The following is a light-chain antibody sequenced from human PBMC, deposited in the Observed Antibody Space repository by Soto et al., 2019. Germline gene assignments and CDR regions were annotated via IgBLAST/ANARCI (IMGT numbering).Light chain of an antibody. J-gene: IGKJ4*01. CDR2: DTY. CDR1: QSVSSN. Sequence: EIVMTQSPATLSVSPGERSTLSCMAIQSVSSNLAWYQQKPGQAPRLLIYDTYNRATGVPARYSGSGSGTDFTLTISSLEPEDFEVYYCHQRSNWPLTFGGGTKVDIK. CDR3: HQRSNWPLT. V-gene: IGKV3-11*01.